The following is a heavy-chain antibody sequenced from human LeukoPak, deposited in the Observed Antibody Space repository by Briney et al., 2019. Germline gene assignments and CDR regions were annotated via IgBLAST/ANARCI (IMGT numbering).Heavy chain of an antibody. J-gene: IGHJ5*02. V-gene: IGHV3-20*04. CDR2: INWNGGST. Sequence: GGSLRLSCAASGFTFDDYGMSWVRQAPGKGLEWVSGINWNGGSTGYADSVKGRFTISRDNAKNSLYLQMNSLRAEDTALYYCAKNELTGYYNWFDPWGQGTLVTVSS. CDR3: AKNELTGYYNWFDP. CDR1: GFTFDDYG. D-gene: IGHD3-9*01.